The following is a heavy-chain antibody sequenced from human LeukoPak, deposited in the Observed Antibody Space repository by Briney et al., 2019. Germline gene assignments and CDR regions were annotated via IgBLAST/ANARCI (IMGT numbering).Heavy chain of an antibody. D-gene: IGHD6-13*01. J-gene: IGHJ4*02. Sequence: PGRSLRLSCAASGFTFSNYAMSWVRQAPGKGLEWVSGIDTSGDSKYYADSVKGRFTISRDNSKNTLYLQMNSLRAEDTAVYSCAKGGISWYGFDYWGQGTLVTVSS. CDR1: GFTFSNYA. CDR3: AKGGISWYGFDY. CDR2: IDTSGDSK. V-gene: IGHV3-23*01.